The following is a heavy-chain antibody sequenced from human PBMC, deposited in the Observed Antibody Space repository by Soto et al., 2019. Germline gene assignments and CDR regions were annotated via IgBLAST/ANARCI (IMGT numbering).Heavy chain of an antibody. CDR1: GFTFSGSA. Sequence: EVQLVESGGGLVQPGGSLKLSCAVSGFTFSGSAMHWVRQASGKGLEWVGRIRSKANSYATAYAASVKGGFTVSRDDSKNTAYLQMNSLKTEDTAVYYCTRHVELWSGYFDYWGQGILVTVSS. D-gene: IGHD3-3*01. CDR3: TRHVELWSGYFDY. CDR2: IRSKANSYAT. J-gene: IGHJ4*02. V-gene: IGHV3-73*02.